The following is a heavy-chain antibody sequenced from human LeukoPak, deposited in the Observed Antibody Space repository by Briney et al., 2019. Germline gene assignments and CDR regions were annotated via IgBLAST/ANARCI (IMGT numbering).Heavy chain of an antibody. V-gene: IGHV3-15*01. Sequence: PGGSLRLSCAASGITFNEIWMTWVRQAPGKGLEWVGRVKSKNDGGTIDYAAAVEDRFIISRDDSKNMLYLQMNSLKTEDTAMYYCTTPDSRGSGSKWSLNHWGQGTPVTVSS. J-gene: IGHJ4*02. CDR1: GITFNEIW. CDR3: TTPDSRGSGSKWSLNH. CDR2: VKSKNDGGTI. D-gene: IGHD3-22*01.